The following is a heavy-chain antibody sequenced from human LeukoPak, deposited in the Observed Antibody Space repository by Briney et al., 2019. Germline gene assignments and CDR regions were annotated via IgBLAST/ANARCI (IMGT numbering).Heavy chain of an antibody. CDR3: VREDGYCSGGNCYSYFDS. V-gene: IGHV3-7*01. J-gene: IGHJ4*02. Sequence: QPGGSLRLSCAASGFTFSHFWMSWVRQAPGKGLEWVAYIKKTGSETYYVDSVKGRFTITRDNTRNSLFLQMYSLRAEDTAVYFCVREDGYCSGGNCYSYFDSWGQGTLVTASS. D-gene: IGHD2-15*01. CDR1: GFTFSHFW. CDR2: IKKTGSET.